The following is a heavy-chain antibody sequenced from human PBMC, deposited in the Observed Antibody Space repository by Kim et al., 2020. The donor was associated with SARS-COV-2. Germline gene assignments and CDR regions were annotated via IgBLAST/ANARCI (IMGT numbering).Heavy chain of an antibody. V-gene: IGHV1-46*01. CDR3: ARDQKNYDFWSGYYMDAHYYYYYYMDV. Sequence: ASVKVSCKASGYTFTSYYMHWVRQAPGQGLEWMGIINPSGGSTSYAQKFQGRVTMTRDTSTSTVYMELSSLRSEDTAVYYCARDQKNYDFWSGYYMDAHYYYYYYMDVWGKGPRSPSP. CDR1: GYTFTSYY. D-gene: IGHD3-3*01. J-gene: IGHJ6*03. CDR2: INPSGGST.